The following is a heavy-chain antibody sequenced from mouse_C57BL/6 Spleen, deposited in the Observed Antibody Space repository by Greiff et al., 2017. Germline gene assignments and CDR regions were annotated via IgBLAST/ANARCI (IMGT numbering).Heavy chain of an antibody. CDR2: IYPGDGDT. J-gene: IGHJ3*01. CDR1: GYAFSSYW. Sequence: LVESGAELVKPGASVKISCKASGYAFSSYWMNWVKQRPGKGLEWIGQIYPGDGDTNYNGKFKGKATLTADKSSSTAYMQLSSLTSEDSAVYFCARSEENFSFAYWGQGTLVTVSA. V-gene: IGHV1-80*01. CDR3: ARSEENFSFAY.